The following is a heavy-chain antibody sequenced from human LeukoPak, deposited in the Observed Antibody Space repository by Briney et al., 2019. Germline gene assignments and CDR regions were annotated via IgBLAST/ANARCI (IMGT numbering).Heavy chain of an antibody. CDR3: ARDYPIVVVPAARAGNWFDP. D-gene: IGHD2-2*01. CDR1: GGTFISYA. CDR2: IIPIFGTA. J-gene: IGHJ5*02. V-gene: IGHV1-69*01. Sequence: AASXXVSCKASGGTFISYAISWVRQAPGQGLEWMGGIIPIFGTANYAQKFQGRVTITADESTSTAYMELSSLRSEDTAVYYCARDYPIVVVPAARAGNWFDPWGQGTLVTVSS.